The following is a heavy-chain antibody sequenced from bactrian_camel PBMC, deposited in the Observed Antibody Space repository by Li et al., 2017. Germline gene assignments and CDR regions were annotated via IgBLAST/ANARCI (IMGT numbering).Heavy chain of an antibody. J-gene: IGHJ6*01. D-gene: IGHD1*01. Sequence: QLVESGGGEVQAGGSLRVSCKASGATHMSSFCMAWFRQTTMNEREGVGSIAQDGRTTYAGSLEGRFTISQDNAKNTVYLQMNSLKPEDTAMYYCAARGPYCYTKLSVADFTYWGQGTQVTVS. CDR1: GATHMSSFC. CDR2: IAQDGRT. CDR3: AARGPYCYTKLSVADFTY. V-gene: IGHV3S57*01.